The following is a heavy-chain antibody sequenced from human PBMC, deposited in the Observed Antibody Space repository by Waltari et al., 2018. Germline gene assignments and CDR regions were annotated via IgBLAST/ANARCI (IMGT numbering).Heavy chain of an antibody. J-gene: IGHJ4*02. CDR3: ARAIGWEQIDY. CDR1: EENVDAYY. CDR2: INPNSGDK. Sequence: AQLAQSGAEVKNPGAAVTVSRTAAEENVDAYYIQWVRQAPGQGLEWMGWINPNSGDKNYGAKFRGRVTMTRDTSIHTAYMELSRLRSDDTAIYFCARAIGWEQIDYWGQGTLVTVSS. D-gene: IGHD1-26*01. V-gene: IGHV1-2*02.